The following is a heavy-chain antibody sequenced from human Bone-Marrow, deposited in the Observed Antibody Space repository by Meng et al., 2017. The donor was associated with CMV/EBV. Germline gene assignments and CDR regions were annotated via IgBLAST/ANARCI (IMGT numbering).Heavy chain of an antibody. D-gene: IGHD2-2*02. CDR3: ARDCSSTSCYTPRYSMDA. J-gene: IGHJ6*02. CDR2: IYYSGST. CDR1: GGSISSYY. Sequence: GSLRLSCTVSGGSISSYYWSWIRQPPGKGLEWIGYIYYSGSTNYNPSLKSRVTISVDTSKNQFSLKLSSVTAADTAVYYCARDCSSTSCYTPRYSMDAWGQGTTVTVSS. V-gene: IGHV4-59*01.